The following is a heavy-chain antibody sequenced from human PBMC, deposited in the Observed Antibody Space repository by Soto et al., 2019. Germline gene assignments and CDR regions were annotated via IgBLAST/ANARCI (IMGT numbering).Heavy chain of an antibody. CDR3: ARWPQLKPRFDY. CDR1: GGSISSGGYY. Sequence: QVQLQESGPGLVKPSQTLSLTCTVSGGSISSGGYYWSWIRQHPGKGLEWIGYIYYSGSTYYNPSPKSRVXXXVXXSKNPFSLKLSSVTAADTAVYYCARWPQLKPRFDYWGQGTLVTVSS. J-gene: IGHJ4*02. D-gene: IGHD1-1*01. V-gene: IGHV4-31*03. CDR2: IYYSGST.